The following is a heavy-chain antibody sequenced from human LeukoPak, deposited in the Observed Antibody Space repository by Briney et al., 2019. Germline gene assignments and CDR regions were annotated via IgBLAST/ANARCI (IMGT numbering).Heavy chain of an antibody. D-gene: IGHD5-12*01. CDR2: MNPDSGKT. J-gene: IGHJ4*02. CDR1: GYTFTSYD. CDR3: ARGRREVATEDYYFDY. V-gene: IGHV1-8*03. Sequence: ASVKVSCKASGYTFTSYDINWVRQATGQGLEWMVWMNPDSGKTGYAQKFQGRVTITRNTSISTAYMELSRLRSEDTAVYYCARGRREVATEDYYFDYWGPGTLVTVSS.